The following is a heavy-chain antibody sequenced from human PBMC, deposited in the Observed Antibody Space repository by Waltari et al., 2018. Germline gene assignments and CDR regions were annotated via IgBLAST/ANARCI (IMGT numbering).Heavy chain of an antibody. CDR2: IYHSGST. J-gene: IGHJ5*02. Sequence: QVQLQESGPGLVKPSETLSLTCAVSGYSISSGYYWGWIRQPPGKGLEWIGSIYHSGSTYYNPSLKSRVTISVDTSKNQFSLKLSSVTAADTAVYYCARRAYYDILTEAWFDPWGQGTLVTVSS. CDR3: ARRAYYDILTEAWFDP. D-gene: IGHD3-9*01. CDR1: GYSISSGYY. V-gene: IGHV4-38-2*01.